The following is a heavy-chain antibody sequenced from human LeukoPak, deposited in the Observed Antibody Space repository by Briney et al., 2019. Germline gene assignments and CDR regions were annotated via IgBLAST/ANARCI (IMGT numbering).Heavy chain of an antibody. V-gene: IGHV1-2*02. J-gene: IGHJ5*02. CDR2: INTKTGRT. D-gene: IGHD3-3*01. CDR1: GYTFTDYY. CDR3: ARADFIDAGPYVIAP. Sequence: ASVKVSCKTSGYTFTDYYIHWVRQAPGQGLEWMGWINTKTGRTCFARTFQGRVTLTRDPSITTVYMDMAWLTSDDTAIYFCARADFIDAGPYVIAPWGQGTLVTVSS.